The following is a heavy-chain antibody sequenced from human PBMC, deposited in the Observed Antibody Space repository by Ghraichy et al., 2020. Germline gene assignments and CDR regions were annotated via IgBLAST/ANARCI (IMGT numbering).Heavy chain of an antibody. CDR3: ARGTAILLYYGMDV. Sequence: GESLNISCAASGFTFSDYYMSWIRQAPGKGLEWVSYISSSGSTIYYADSVKGRFTISRDNAKNSLYLQMNSLRAEDTAVYYCARGTAILLYYGMDVWGQGTTVTVSS. J-gene: IGHJ6*02. CDR1: GFTFSDYY. CDR2: ISSSGSTI. D-gene: IGHD2-21*02. V-gene: IGHV3-11*01.